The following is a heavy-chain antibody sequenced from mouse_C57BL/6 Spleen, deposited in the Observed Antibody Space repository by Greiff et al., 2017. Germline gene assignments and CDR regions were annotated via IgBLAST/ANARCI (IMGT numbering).Heavy chain of an antibody. CDR1: GYTFTSYT. J-gene: IGHJ2*01. CDR3: AIDYDGSTPDY. D-gene: IGHD1-1*01. V-gene: IGHV1-4*01. CDR2: INPSSGYT. Sequence: QVQLQQSGAELARPGASVKMSCKASGYTFTSYTMHWVKQRPGQGLEWIGYINPSSGYTKYNQKFKDKATLTADKSSSTAYMQLSSLTSEDSAVYYCAIDYDGSTPDYWGQGTTLTVSS.